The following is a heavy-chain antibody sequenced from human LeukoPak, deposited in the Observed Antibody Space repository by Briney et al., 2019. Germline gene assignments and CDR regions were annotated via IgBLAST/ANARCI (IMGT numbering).Heavy chain of an antibody. D-gene: IGHD3-3*01. CDR2: ISGSGGST. J-gene: IGHJ6*03. CDR1: GFTFSSYA. Sequence: PGGSLRLSCAASGFTFSSYAMSWVRQAPGKGLEWVSVISGSGGSTYYADSVKGRFTISRDNSKNTLYLQMNSLRAEDTAVYYCANHHYDFWSGYYTGYYYYMDVWGKGTTVTVSS. CDR3: ANHHYDFWSGYYTGYYYYMDV. V-gene: IGHV3-23*01.